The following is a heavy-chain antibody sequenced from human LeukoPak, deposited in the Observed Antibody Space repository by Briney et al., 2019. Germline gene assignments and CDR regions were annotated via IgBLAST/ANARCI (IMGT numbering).Heavy chain of an antibody. CDR1: GFIFRNYG. Sequence: PGGSLRLSXAASGFIFRNYGMHWVRQAPGKGLEWVAFLRNDESEIFYADSVKGRFTISRDNSKNTLYLQMSSLRDEDTAVYYCVKDTGRGDFWGQGTQVTVSS. CDR3: VKDTGRGDF. CDR2: LRNDESEI. J-gene: IGHJ4*02. D-gene: IGHD1-14*01. V-gene: IGHV3-30*02.